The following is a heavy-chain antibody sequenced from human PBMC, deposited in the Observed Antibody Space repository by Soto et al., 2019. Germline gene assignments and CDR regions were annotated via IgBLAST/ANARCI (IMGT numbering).Heavy chain of an antibody. CDR2: MNPNSGDT. D-gene: IGHD3-16*02. J-gene: IGHJ6*02. Sequence: QMQLVQSGAEVKKPGASVKVSCKASGYTFTSYEINWVRQATGQGLESMGWMNPNSGDTGYAHKFQGRVTMTRDTSIYTAYMEPNSLRSEDTAVYYCARVRSGLDLWGQGTTVTVSS. V-gene: IGHV1-8*01. CDR3: ARVRSGLDL. CDR1: GYTFTSYE.